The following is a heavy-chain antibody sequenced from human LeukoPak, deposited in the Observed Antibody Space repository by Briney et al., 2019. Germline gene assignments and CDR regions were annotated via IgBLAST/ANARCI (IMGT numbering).Heavy chain of an antibody. CDR2: IRGSGGGT. Sequence: PGGSLRLSCAASGFTLSSYAMSWVRQAPGKGLDWVSGIRGSGGGTYYADSVKGRFTISRDNSKNTLYLQMNSLRAEDTALYYCAKQGVDPYNWFDPWGQGTLVTVSS. D-gene: IGHD3-10*01. CDR1: GFTLSSYA. CDR3: AKQGVDPYNWFDP. V-gene: IGHV3-23*01. J-gene: IGHJ5*02.